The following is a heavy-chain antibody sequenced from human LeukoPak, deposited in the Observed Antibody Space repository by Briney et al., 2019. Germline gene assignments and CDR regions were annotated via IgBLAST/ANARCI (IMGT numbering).Heavy chain of an antibody. CDR1: GYTFTGYY. CDR3: ARGVVPAAIPNWFDP. Sequence: GASVKVSCKASGYTFTGYYMHWVRQAPGQGLEWMGWINPNSGGTNYAQKFQGRVTMTRDTSISTAYMELSRLRSDDTAVYYCARGVVPAAIPNWFDPWGQGTLVTVSS. CDR2: INPNSGGT. J-gene: IGHJ5*02. D-gene: IGHD2-2*01. V-gene: IGHV1-2*02.